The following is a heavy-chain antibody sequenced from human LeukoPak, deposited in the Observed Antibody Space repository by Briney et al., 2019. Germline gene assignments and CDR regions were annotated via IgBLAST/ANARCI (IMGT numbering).Heavy chain of an antibody. CDR3: ARALFDYGDKGPFYYYGMDV. D-gene: IGHD4-17*01. Sequence: ASVKVSCKASGYTFTSYGISWVRQAPGQGLERMGWISAYNGNTNYAQKLQGRVTMTTDTSTSTAYMELRSLRSDDTAVYYCARALFDYGDKGPFYYYGMDVWGQGTTVTVSS. CDR1: GYTFTSYG. V-gene: IGHV1-18*01. CDR2: ISAYNGNT. J-gene: IGHJ6*02.